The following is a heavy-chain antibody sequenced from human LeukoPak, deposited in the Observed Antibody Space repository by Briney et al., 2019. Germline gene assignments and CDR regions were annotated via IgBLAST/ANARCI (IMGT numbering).Heavy chain of an antibody. D-gene: IGHD3-22*01. Sequence: PGGSLRLSCAAAGFTFSTYRIDWVRQAPGEGLEWVSSISRSSNYIYYAHSVKGRFTVSRDNAKTSVYLQMNSLRAEDTAMYYCARGRTSYYDSHDAFDVWGQGTLVTVSS. CDR1: GFTFSTYR. CDR2: ISRSSNYI. V-gene: IGHV3-21*01. J-gene: IGHJ3*01. CDR3: ARGRTSYYDSHDAFDV.